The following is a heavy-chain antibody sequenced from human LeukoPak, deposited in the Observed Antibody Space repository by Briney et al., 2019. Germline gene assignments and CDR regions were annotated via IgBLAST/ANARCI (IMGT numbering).Heavy chain of an antibody. CDR2: IYYSGST. Sequence: SETLSLTCTVSGGSISGYYWSWIRQPPGKGLEWIGYIYYSGSTNYNPSLKSRVTISVDTSKNQFSLKLSSVTAADTAVYYCARDNGDYPDYWGQGTLVTVSS. CDR3: ARDNGDYPDY. CDR1: GGSISGYY. V-gene: IGHV4-59*12. D-gene: IGHD4-17*01. J-gene: IGHJ4*02.